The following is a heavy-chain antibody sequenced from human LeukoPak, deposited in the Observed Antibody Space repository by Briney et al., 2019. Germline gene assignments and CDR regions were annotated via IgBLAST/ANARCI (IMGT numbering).Heavy chain of an antibody. CDR3: AKGGYGIIGNYFDY. CDR1: GFTFSSYA. J-gene: IGHJ4*02. CDR2: ISSNGGST. V-gene: IGHV3-64*01. D-gene: IGHD1-14*01. Sequence: GGSLRLSCAASGFTFSSYAMHWVRQAPGKGLEFVSLISSNGGSTFYANSVKGRFTISRDNSKNTLYLQMGSLRAEDTAVYYCAKGGYGIIGNYFDYWGQGTLVTVYS.